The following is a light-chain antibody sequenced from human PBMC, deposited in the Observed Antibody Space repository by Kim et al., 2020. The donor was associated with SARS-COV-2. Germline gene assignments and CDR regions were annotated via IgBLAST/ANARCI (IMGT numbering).Light chain of an antibody. J-gene: IGLJ3*02. V-gene: IGLV3-21*04. CDR2: YDS. CDR1: NIGSKS. CDR3: QVWDSSSDHPNWV. Sequence: SYELTQPPSVSVAPGKTARITWGGNNIGSKSVHWYQQKPGQAPVLVIYYDSDRPSGIPERFSGSNSGNTATLTISRVEAGDEADYYCQVWDSSSDHPNWVFGGGTKLTVL.